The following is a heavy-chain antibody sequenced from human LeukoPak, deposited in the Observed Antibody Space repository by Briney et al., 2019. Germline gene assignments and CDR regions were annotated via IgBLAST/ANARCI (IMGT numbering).Heavy chain of an antibody. CDR2: IKQDGNEK. D-gene: IGHD2-2*02. CDR3: ARVYCSSTSCYTLYYYYYYGMDV. J-gene: IGHJ6*02. CDR1: GFTFSSYW. Sequence: GGSLRLSCAASGFTFSSYWMSWVRQAPGKGLEWVANIKQDGNEKYYVDSVKGRFTISRDNAKNSLYLQMNSLRAEDTAVYYCARVYCSSTSCYTLYYYYYYGMDVWGQGTTVTVSS. V-gene: IGHV3-7*01.